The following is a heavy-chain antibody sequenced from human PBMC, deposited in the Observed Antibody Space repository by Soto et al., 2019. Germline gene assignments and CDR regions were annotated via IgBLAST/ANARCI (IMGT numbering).Heavy chain of an antibody. CDR3: ARLPGGTATRQAY. V-gene: IGHV3-23*01. CDR1: GFNFTYNA. D-gene: IGHD6-6*01. J-gene: IGHJ4*02. Sequence: WVSLRLSCSASGFNFTYNAMSWVCQGPGKGLQWVSTVSGNGENTYYAESVRGRFTISRDTSKNTLYLQMNSLRVEDTAVYYCARLPGGTATRQAYSGQVPTGTVSS. CDR2: VSGNGENT.